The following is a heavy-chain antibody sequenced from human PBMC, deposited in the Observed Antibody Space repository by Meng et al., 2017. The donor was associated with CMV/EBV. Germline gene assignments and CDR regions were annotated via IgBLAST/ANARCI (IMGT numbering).Heavy chain of an antibody. CDR2: INSDGSST. D-gene: IGHD3-3*01. CDR1: GFTFSSYW. V-gene: IGHV3-74*01. J-gene: IGHJ4*02. CDR3: ARDEYDFWSGYLYYFDY. Sequence: GGSLRLSCAASGFTFSSYWMHWVRQAPGKGLVWVSRINSDGSSTSYADSVKGRFTISRDNAKNTLYLQMNSLRADDTAVYYCARDEYDFWSGYLYYFDYWGQGTLVTVSS.